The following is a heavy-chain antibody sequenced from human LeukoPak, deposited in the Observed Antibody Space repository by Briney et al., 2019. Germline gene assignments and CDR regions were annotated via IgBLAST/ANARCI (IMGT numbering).Heavy chain of an antibody. CDR3: AIDEPNYAPYDFDY. J-gene: IGHJ4*02. V-gene: IGHV3-15*01. Sequence: GGPLRLSCAASRFTFSNAWMNWVRQAPGKGLEWVGRIKSKVDGETTDYAAPVKGRFTISRDDSNNMVYLQMNSLKIEDTAVYYCAIDEPNYAPYDFDYWGQGTLVTVSS. CDR1: RFTFSNAW. CDR2: IKSKVDGETT. D-gene: IGHD4/OR15-4a*01.